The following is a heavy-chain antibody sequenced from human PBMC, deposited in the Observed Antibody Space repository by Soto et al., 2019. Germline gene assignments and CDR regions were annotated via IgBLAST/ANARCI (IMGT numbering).Heavy chain of an antibody. J-gene: IGHJ4*02. CDR2: INHSGST. D-gene: IGHD2-21*02. CDR3: ARGLRGGLTVLDY. CDR1: GGSFSGYY. V-gene: IGHV4-34*01. Sequence: QVQLQQWGAGLLKPSETLSLTCAVYGGSFSGYYWSWIRQPPGKGLEWIGEINHSGSTNYNPSLRRRVTIAEYTSKNQFSLKLSAVTAADTAVYYCARGLRGGLTVLDYWGQGTLVTVSS.